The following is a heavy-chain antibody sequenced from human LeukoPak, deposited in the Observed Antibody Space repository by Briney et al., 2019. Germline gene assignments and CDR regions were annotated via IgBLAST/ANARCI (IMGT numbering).Heavy chain of an antibody. CDR1: GFTFSNAW. J-gene: IGHJ4*02. CDR2: IKSKTDGGTT. CDR3: TTDLEYMVRGVIAVDY. D-gene: IGHD3-10*01. V-gene: IGHV3-15*01. Sequence: GGSLRLSCAASGFTFSNAWMSWVRQAPGKGLEWVGRIKSKTDGGTTDYAALVKGRFTISRDDSKNTLYLQMNSLKTEDTAVYYCTTDLEYMVRGVIAVDYWGQGTLVTVSS.